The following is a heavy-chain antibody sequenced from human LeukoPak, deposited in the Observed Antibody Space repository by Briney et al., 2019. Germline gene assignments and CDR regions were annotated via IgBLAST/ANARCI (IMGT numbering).Heavy chain of an antibody. Sequence: GGSLRLSCAASGFTFSSYWMSWVRQAPGKGLEWVANIKQDGSEKYYVDSVKGRFTISRDNSKNSLYLQMNSLRTEDAALYYCAKDITMVRGAHGGSDYWGQGTLVTVSS. CDR1: GFTFSSYW. V-gene: IGHV3-7*05. J-gene: IGHJ4*02. D-gene: IGHD3-10*01. CDR2: IKQDGSEK. CDR3: AKDITMVRGAHGGSDY.